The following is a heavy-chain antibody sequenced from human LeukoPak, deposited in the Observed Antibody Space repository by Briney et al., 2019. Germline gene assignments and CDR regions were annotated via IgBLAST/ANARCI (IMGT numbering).Heavy chain of an antibody. CDR3: ARGAKFRSYGSGTYYTSLPFDP. CDR2: MNPNSGNT. V-gene: IGHV1-8*03. CDR1: GGTFSSYA. Sequence: ASVKVSCKASGGTFSSYAISWVRQAPGQGLEWMGWMNPNSGNTGYAQEFQGRVTITRDTSASTAYMELSSLRSEDMAVYYCARGAKFRSYGSGTYYTSLPFDPWGQGTLVTVSS. D-gene: IGHD3-10*01. J-gene: IGHJ5*02.